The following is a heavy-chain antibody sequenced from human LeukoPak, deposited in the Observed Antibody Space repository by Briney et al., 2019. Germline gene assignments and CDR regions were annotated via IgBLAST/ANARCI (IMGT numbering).Heavy chain of an antibody. Sequence: PGRSLRLSCAASGFTFDDYAMHWVRQAPGKGLEWVSGISWNSGSIGYADSVKGRFTISRDNAKNSLYLQMNSLRAEDTALYYCAKTVKTYYDFWSGPNWFDPWGQGTLVTVSS. CDR2: ISWNSGSI. J-gene: IGHJ5*02. CDR3: AKTVKTYYDFWSGPNWFDP. D-gene: IGHD3-3*01. CDR1: GFTFDDYA. V-gene: IGHV3-9*01.